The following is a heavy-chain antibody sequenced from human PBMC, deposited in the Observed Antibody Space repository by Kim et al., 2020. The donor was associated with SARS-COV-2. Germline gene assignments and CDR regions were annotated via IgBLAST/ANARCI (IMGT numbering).Heavy chain of an antibody. CDR1: GDSISSSSSY. CDR2: ISDSGST. Sequence: SETLSLTCTVSGDSISSSSSYWGWLRQPPGKGLEWIESISDSGSTFNNPSLKSRVTISVVRAKNQFTLKLRTVTAADTAEYYCARHVPNSSGRFDYWGQG. CDR3: ARHVPNSSGRFDY. D-gene: IGHD6-19*01. V-gene: IGHV4-39*01. J-gene: IGHJ4*02.